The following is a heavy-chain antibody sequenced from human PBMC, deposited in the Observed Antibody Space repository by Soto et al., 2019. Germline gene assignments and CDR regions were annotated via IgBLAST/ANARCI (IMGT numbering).Heavy chain of an antibody. CDR1: GFTFSSYE. V-gene: IGHV3-48*03. Sequence: PGGSLRLSCAASGFTFSSYEMNWVRQAPGKGLEWVSYISSSGSTIYYADSVKGRFTISRDNAKNSLYLQMNSLRAEDTAVYYCARDSGYDDSNDYWGQGTLVTVSS. CDR2: ISSSGSTI. D-gene: IGHD5-12*01. J-gene: IGHJ4*02. CDR3: ARDSGYDDSNDY.